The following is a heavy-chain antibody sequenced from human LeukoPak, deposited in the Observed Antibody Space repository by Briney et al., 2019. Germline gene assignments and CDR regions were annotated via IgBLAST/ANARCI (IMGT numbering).Heavy chain of an antibody. Sequence: SVKVSCKASGGTFSSYAISWVRQAPGQGLEWMGGIIPIFGTANYAQKFQGRVTITADKSTSTAYMELSSLRSEDTAVYYCARDGEPGYSSSWSDYWGQGTLVTVSS. CDR2: IIPIFGTA. D-gene: IGHD6-13*01. V-gene: IGHV1-69*06. CDR3: ARDGEPGYSSSWSDY. J-gene: IGHJ4*02. CDR1: GGTFSSYA.